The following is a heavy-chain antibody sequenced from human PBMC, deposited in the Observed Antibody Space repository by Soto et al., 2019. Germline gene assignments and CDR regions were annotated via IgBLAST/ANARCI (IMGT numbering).Heavy chain of an antibody. V-gene: IGHV3-23*01. Sequence: EVQLLESGGGLVQPGGSLRLSCAASGFTFSSYAMSGVRQAPGKGLEGVSAISGSGGSTYYADSVKGRFTISRDNSKNTLYLQMNSLRAEDTAVYYCAKSVGSYGRNFDYWGQGTLVTVSS. J-gene: IGHJ4*02. CDR3: AKSVGSYGRNFDY. D-gene: IGHD5-18*01. CDR2: ISGSGGST. CDR1: GFTFSSYA.